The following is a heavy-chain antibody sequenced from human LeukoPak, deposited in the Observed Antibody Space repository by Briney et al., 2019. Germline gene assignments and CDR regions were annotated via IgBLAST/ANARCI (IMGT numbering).Heavy chain of an antibody. CDR3: ARQYYFDSSGYLDY. V-gene: IGHV4-4*02. CDR2: IFHSGTT. CDR1: GGSISSTHW. Sequence: PSETLSLTCAVSGGSISSTHWWNWVRQPPGKGLEWIGEIFHSGTTNYNPSLKSRVTISIDKSKNQFSLKLRSVTAADTAVYYCARQYYFDSSGYLDYWGQGTLVTVSS. D-gene: IGHD3-22*01. J-gene: IGHJ4*02.